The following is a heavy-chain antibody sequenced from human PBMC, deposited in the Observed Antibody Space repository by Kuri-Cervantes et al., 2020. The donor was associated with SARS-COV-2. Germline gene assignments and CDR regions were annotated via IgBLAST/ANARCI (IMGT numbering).Heavy chain of an antibody. CDR3: ARQQSGYSYAFDY. D-gene: IGHD5-18*01. CDR2: MNPNSGNT. J-gene: IGHJ4*02. CDR1: GYTFTGYY. Sequence: ASVKVSCKASGYTFTGYYMHWVRQAPGQGLEWMGWMNPNSGNTGYAQKFQGRVTMTRNTSISTAYMELSSLRSEDTAVYYCARQQSGYSYAFDYWGQGTLVTVSS. V-gene: IGHV1-8*02.